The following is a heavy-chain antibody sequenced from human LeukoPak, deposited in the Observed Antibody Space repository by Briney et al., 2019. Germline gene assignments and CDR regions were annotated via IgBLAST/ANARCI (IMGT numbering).Heavy chain of an antibody. CDR1: GFTFSSYA. CDR3: AKDESSGNGTRGYFDY. D-gene: IGHD2/OR15-2a*01. Sequence: GGSLRLFFAAASGFTFSSYAMVWVRQAPGKGLEWVSAISGSGDSTYYADSVKGRFTISRDDSKNTLYMQMNSLRAEDTAVYYCAKDESSGNGTRGYFDYWG. V-gene: IGHV3-23*01. J-gene: IGHJ4*01. CDR2: ISGSGDST.